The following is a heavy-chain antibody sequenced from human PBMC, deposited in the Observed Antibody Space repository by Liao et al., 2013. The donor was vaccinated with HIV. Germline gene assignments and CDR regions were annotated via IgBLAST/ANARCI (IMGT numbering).Heavy chain of an antibody. CDR2: ISYSGST. CDR1: GDSMKSHY. V-gene: IGHV4-59*11. Sequence: QVQLQESGSGLVKPSETLSLTCTVSGDSMKSHYWNWIRQPPGKGLEWIGYISYSGSTNYNPSLKSRVTISVDTSKNHFSLRLISVTAADTAVYYCARVGMTTITGYYYYIDVWGKGTTVAVSS. D-gene: IGHD4-11*01. J-gene: IGHJ6*03. CDR3: ARVGMTTITGYYYYIDV.